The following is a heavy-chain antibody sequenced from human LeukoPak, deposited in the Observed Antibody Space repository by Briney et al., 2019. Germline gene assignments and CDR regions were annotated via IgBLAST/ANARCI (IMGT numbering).Heavy chain of an antibody. J-gene: IGHJ4*02. CDR2: ISYDGSNK. CDR3: ARATGSYYSLGY. Sequence: GGSLRLSCAASGFTFSSYAMHWVRQAPGKGLEWVAAISYDGSNKYYADSVKGRFTISRDNSKNTLYLQMNSLRAEDTAVYYCARATGSYYSLGYWGQGTLVTVSS. CDR1: GFTFSSYA. D-gene: IGHD1-26*01. V-gene: IGHV3-30-3*01.